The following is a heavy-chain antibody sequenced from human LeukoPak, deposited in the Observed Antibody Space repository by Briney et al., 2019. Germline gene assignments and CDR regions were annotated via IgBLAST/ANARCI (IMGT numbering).Heavy chain of an antibody. CDR2: INWNGDST. V-gene: IGHV3-20*04. CDR1: GFTFDDYG. D-gene: IGHD4-17*01. J-gene: IGHJ3*02. CDR3: ATPLYGDLHDAFDI. Sequence: GGSLRLSCAASGFTFDDYGMSWVRQAPGKGLEWVSGINWNGDSTGYADSVKGRFTISRDNAKNSLYLQMNSLRAEDMAVYYCATPLYGDLHDAFDIWGQGTMVTVSS.